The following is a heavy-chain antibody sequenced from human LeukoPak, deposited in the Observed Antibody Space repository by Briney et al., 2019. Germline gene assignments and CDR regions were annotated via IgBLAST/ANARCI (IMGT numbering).Heavy chain of an antibody. CDR3: ARSTGAIFAPGNFDY. V-gene: IGHV3-23*01. J-gene: IGHJ4*02. CDR1: GFTFSSYA. Sequence: PGGSLRLSCAASGFTFSSYAMSWVRQAPGKGLEWVSAISGSGGSTYYADSVKGRFTISRDNSKNTLYLQMNSLRAEDTAVYYFARSTGAIFAPGNFDYGGQGTLVTVSS. CDR2: ISGSGGST. D-gene: IGHD3-9*01.